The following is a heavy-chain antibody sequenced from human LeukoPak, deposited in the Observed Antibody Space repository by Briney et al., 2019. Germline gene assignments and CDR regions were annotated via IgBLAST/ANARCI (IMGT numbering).Heavy chain of an antibody. Sequence: GASVKVSCKASGYTFTSYDINWARQATGQGLEWMGWMNPNSGNTGYAQKFQGRVTMTRNTSISTAYMELSSLRSEDTAVYYCARVGLTSSGWYGDRFDPWGQGTLVTVPS. CDR1: GYTFTSYD. CDR2: MNPNSGNT. V-gene: IGHV1-8*01. J-gene: IGHJ5*02. D-gene: IGHD6-19*01. CDR3: ARVGLTSSGWYGDRFDP.